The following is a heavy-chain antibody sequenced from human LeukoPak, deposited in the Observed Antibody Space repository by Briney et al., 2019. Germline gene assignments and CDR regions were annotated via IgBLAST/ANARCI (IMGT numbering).Heavy chain of an antibody. J-gene: IGHJ4*02. CDR3: ASLSPIGF. Sequence: PSETLSLTCAVYGGSFSGYYWSWIRQPPGKGLEWIGEINHSGSTNYNPSLKSRVTISVDTSKNQFSLKLSSVTAADTAVYYCASLSPIGFWGQGTLVTVSS. CDR1: GGSFSGYY. CDR2: INHSGST. D-gene: IGHD3-10*01. V-gene: IGHV4-34*01.